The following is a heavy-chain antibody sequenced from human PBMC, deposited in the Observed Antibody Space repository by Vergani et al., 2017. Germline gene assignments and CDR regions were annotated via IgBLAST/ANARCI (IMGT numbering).Heavy chain of an antibody. Sequence: EVQLVESGGGLVKPGGSLRLSCAASGFTFSNAWMSWVRQAPGKGLEWVVRIKSKTDGGTTDYAAPVKGRFTISRDDSRGTVYLQMDRLESADTAVYYCARRIVVEPGIPRVDWLDPWGPGTLVTVSS. D-gene: IGHD2-21*01. J-gene: IGHJ5*02. V-gene: IGHV3-15*01. CDR3: ARRIVVEPGIPRVDWLDP. CDR1: GFTFSNAW. CDR2: IKSKTDGGTT.